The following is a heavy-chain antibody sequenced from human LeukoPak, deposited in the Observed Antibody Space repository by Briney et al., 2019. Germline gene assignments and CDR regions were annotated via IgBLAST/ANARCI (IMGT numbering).Heavy chain of an antibody. D-gene: IGHD2-2*01. J-gene: IGHJ5*02. CDR2: IYYSGST. Sequence: SETLSLTCTVSGGSISSSSYYRGWIRQPPGKGLEWIGSIYYSGSTYYNPSLKSRVTISVDTSKNQFSLHLNSVTPEDTAVYYCARRLTQYDCFDPWGQGILVTVSS. CDR1: GGSISSSSYY. V-gene: IGHV4-39*01. CDR3: ARRLTQYDCFDP.